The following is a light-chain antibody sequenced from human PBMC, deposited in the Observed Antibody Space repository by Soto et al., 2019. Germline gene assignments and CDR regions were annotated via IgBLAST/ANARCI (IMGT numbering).Light chain of an antibody. V-gene: IGKV1-5*01. Sequence: DSQMTQSPSTLSASLGDRGTITCRASPSISSWLAWYQQKPGKAPKLLIYDASSLESGVPSRFSGSGSGTEFTLTISSLQPDDFAPYYCQQSNIYSRPFGQRTMV. J-gene: IGKJ1*01. CDR2: DAS. CDR1: PSISSW. CDR3: QQSNIYSRP.